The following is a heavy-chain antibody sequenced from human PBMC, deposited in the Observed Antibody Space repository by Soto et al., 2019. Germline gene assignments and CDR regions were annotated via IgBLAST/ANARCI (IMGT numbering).Heavy chain of an antibody. J-gene: IGHJ4*02. CDR3: ARDQGSSSWYSGYYFDY. CDR1: GGTFSSYA. Sequence: SVKVSCKASGGTFSSYAISGVRQAPGQGLEWMGGIIPIFGTANYAQKFQGRVTITADKSTSTAYMELSSLRSEDTAVYYCARDQGSSSWYSGYYFDYWGQGTLVTVSS. V-gene: IGHV1-69*06. D-gene: IGHD6-13*01. CDR2: IIPIFGTA.